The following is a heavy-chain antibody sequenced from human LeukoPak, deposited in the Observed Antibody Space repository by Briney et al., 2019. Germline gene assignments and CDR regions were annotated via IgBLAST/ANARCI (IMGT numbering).Heavy chain of an antibody. CDR1: GFTVSGNY. J-gene: IGHJ4*02. D-gene: IGHD1-26*01. Sequence: GGSLRLSCAASGFTVSGNYLTWVRQAPGKGLEWVSLIYSGGSTFYADSVKGRFTISRDNSKNTLYLQMNSLRAEDTAVYYCARDWGSGSYINEIDYWGQGTLVTVSS. CDR3: ARDWGSGSYINEIDY. V-gene: IGHV3-53*05. CDR2: IYSGGST.